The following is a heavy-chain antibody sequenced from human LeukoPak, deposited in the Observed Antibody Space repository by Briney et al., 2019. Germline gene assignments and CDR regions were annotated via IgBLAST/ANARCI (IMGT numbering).Heavy chain of an antibody. J-gene: IGHJ4*02. CDR2: IKQDGSDK. V-gene: IGHV3-7*01. CDR1: GFTFTKYW. Sequence: GDSLRLSCAASGFTFTKYWMTWVRQAPGKGLEWVGNIKQDGSDKNYMDSVKGRFTISRDNAKNSLYLQMNSLRAEDTAVYYCARFYYDFWSGYQPLDYWGQGTLVTVSS. CDR3: ARFYYDFWSGYQPLDY. D-gene: IGHD3-3*01.